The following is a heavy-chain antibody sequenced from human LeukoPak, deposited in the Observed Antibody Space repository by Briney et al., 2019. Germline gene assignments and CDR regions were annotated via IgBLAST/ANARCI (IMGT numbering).Heavy chain of an antibody. V-gene: IGHV3-48*04. CDR2: ITSSGSTI. CDR3: ARDYYGDYPFDY. D-gene: IGHD4-17*01. Sequence: PGESLRLSCAASGFTFSSYGMNWVRQAPGKGLEWVSSITSSGSTIYYADSVKGRFTISRDNAKSSLFLQMESLRAEDTAVYYCARDYYGDYPFDYWGQGTLVTVSS. CDR1: GFTFSSYG. J-gene: IGHJ4*02.